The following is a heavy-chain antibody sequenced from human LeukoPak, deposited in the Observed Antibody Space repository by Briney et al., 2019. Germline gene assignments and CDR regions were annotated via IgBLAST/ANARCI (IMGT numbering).Heavy chain of an antibody. D-gene: IGHD6-13*01. CDR3: ARGPAAAAGQEEFDY. Sequence: SETLSFTCAVYGGSFSGYYWSWIRQPPGKGLEWIGEINHSGSTNYNPSLKSRVTISVDTSKNQFSLKLSSVTAADTAVYYCARGPAAAAGQEEFDYWGQGTLVTVSS. CDR2: INHSGST. V-gene: IGHV4-34*01. J-gene: IGHJ4*02. CDR1: GGSFSGYY.